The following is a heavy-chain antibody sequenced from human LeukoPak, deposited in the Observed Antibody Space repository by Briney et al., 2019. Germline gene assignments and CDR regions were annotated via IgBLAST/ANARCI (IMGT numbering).Heavy chain of an antibody. CDR1: GGSFSGYY. CDR2: INHSGST. V-gene: IGHV4-34*01. Sequence: SETLSLTCAVYGGSFSGYYWSWIRQPPGKGLEWIGEINHSGSTNYNPSLKSRVTISVDTSKNQLSLKLSSVTAADTAVYYCARGLPLANFDYWGQGTLVTVSS. J-gene: IGHJ4*02. CDR3: ARGLPLANFDY.